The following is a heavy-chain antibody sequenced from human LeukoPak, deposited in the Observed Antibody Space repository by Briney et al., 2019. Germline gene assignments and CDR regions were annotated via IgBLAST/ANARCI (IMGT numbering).Heavy chain of an antibody. D-gene: IGHD3-10*01. CDR2: IKQDGSEK. V-gene: IGHV3-7*01. CDR1: GFTFSSYW. Sequence: GGSLRLSCAASGFTFSSYWMSWVRQAPGKGLEWVANIKQDGSEKYYVDSVKGRFTISRDNAKNSLYLQMNSLRAEDTAVYYCARVYGSGSHTLSYFDYWGQGTLVTVPS. J-gene: IGHJ4*02. CDR3: ARVYGSGSHTLSYFDY.